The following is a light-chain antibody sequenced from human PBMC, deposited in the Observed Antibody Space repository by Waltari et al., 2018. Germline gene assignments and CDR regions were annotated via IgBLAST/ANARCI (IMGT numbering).Light chain of an antibody. CDR3: QQSYSTLWT. J-gene: IGKJ1*01. V-gene: IGKV1-39*01. Sequence: DIQMTQSTSSLSASVGDRVTITCRASQSISSYLNWYPQKPGKAPKILIYAASSLQSGVPSRCSGSGAGTDFTLTSSSLQPEDFATYYCQQSYSTLWTFGQGTKVEIK. CDR1: QSISSY. CDR2: AAS.